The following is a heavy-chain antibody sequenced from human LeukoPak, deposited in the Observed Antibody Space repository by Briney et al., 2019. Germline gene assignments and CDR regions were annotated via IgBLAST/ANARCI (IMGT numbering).Heavy chain of an antibody. CDR3: ARSLYYYYYYMDV. CDR1: GGSISSYY. Sequence: KPSETLSLTCTVSGGSISSYYWSWIRQPPGKGLEWIGYIYYSGSTNYNPSLKSRVTISVDTSKNQFSLKLSSVTAADTAVYYCARSLYYYYYYMDVWGKGTTVTISS. CDR2: IYYSGST. V-gene: IGHV4-59*01. J-gene: IGHJ6*03.